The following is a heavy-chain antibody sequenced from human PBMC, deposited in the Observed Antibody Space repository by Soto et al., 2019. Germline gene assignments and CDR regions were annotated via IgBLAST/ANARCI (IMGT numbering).Heavy chain of an antibody. CDR2: IKQDGSEK. CDR3: ARGTGGATSSGKDQFDY. D-gene: IGHD1-26*01. Sequence: EVQLVEPGGGLVQPGGSLRLSCAGSGFIFGNFWMTWVRQAPGKGLEWVANIKQDGSEKYYVDSVKGRFTISRDNVKNALYLQMNVLRSVDTAVYYCARGTGGATSSGKDQFDYWGQGALGPVSS. CDR1: GFIFGNFW. J-gene: IGHJ4*02. V-gene: IGHV3-7*01.